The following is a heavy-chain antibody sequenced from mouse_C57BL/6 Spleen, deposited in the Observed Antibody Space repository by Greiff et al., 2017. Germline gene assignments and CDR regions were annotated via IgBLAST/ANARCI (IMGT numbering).Heavy chain of an antibody. CDR1: GYTFTDYY. V-gene: IGHV1-19*01. Sequence: DVQLQESGPVLVKPGASVKMSCKASGYTFTDYYMNWVKQSHGKSLEWIGVINPYNGGTSYNQKFKGKATLTVDKSSSTAYMELNSLTSEDSAVXYCARTLDYGSSYDWYFDVWGTGTTVTVSS. D-gene: IGHD1-1*01. CDR2: INPYNGGT. J-gene: IGHJ1*03. CDR3: ARTLDYGSSYDWYFDV.